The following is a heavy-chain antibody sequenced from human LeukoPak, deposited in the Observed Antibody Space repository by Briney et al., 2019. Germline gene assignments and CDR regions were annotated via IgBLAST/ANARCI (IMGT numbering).Heavy chain of an antibody. CDR1: GGSISSYY. CDR3: ARHGFTMVRGVLHYFDY. J-gene: IGHJ4*02. CDR2: IYYSGST. V-gene: IGHV4-59*08. D-gene: IGHD3-10*01. Sequence: SETLSLTCTVSGGSISSYYWCWIRQPPGKGLEWIGYIYYSGSTNYNPSLKSRVTISVDTSKNQFSLKLSFVTAADTAVYYCARHGFTMVRGVLHYFDYWGQGTLVTVSS.